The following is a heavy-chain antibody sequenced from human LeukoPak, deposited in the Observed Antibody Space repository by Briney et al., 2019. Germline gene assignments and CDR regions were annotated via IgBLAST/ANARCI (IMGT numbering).Heavy chain of an antibody. CDR1: GFTFSSYG. V-gene: IGHV3-23*01. CDR3: ARTGGSQGGNY. Sequence: GGSLRLSCEASGFTFSSYGMSWVRQAPGKGLEWVSAISGSPGSTYYADPVKGRFTISRDNSKNTLYLQMNSLRAEDTAVYYCARTGGSQGGNYWGQGTLVTVSS. J-gene: IGHJ4*02. CDR2: ISGSPGST. D-gene: IGHD1-26*01.